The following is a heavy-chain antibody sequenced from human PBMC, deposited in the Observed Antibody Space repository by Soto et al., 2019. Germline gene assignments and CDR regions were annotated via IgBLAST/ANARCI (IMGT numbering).Heavy chain of an antibody. CDR2: INPNSGDT. CDR3: AREGGGIAAAGAGDDSFDI. V-gene: IGHV1-2*02. J-gene: IGHJ3*02. Sequence: GASVKVSCKASGYTLSDYYLQWVRQAPGQGLEWMGWINPNSGDTNYAQKFQGRVTLTRDTSINTAYMGLTSLKLDDTAVYYCAREGGGIAAAGAGDDSFDIWGQGTMVTVSS. CDR1: GYTLSDYY. D-gene: IGHD6-13*01.